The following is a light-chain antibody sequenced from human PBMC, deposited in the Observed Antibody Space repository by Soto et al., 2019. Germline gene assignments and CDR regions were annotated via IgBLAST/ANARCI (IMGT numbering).Light chain of an antibody. V-gene: IGKV3-11*01. CDR2: DSS. J-gene: IGKJ4*01. CDR1: QSVSSL. CDR3: QQRSNWPLT. Sequence: EIVMTQSPATLSVSPGERATLSCRASQSVSSLLAWYQQKPGQAPRLLIHDSSDRATGIPARFSGSGSGTDFTLTISSLEPEDVAVYYCQQRSNWPLTFGGGTKVDIK.